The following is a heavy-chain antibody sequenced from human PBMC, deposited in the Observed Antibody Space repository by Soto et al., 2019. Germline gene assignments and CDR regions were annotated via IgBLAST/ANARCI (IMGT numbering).Heavy chain of an antibody. J-gene: IGHJ6*03. Sequence: PGGSLRLSCAASGFPFSDFYMSWIRQAPGKGLEWVSYISSSASTIFYADYVKGRFTISRDNAKNSLYLQMNGLRAEDTAVYYCARGGTIFGVAPRDYYYYYSMDVWGKGTTVTVSS. CDR1: GFPFSDFY. CDR3: ARGGTIFGVAPRDYYYYYSMDV. V-gene: IGHV3-11*01. D-gene: IGHD3-3*01. CDR2: ISSSASTI.